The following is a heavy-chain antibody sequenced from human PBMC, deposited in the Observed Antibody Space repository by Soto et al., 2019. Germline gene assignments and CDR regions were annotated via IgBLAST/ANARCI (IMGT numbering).Heavy chain of an antibody. J-gene: IGHJ6*02. Sequence: VASVKVSCKASGYTFTSYGISWVRQAPGQGLEWMGWISAYNGNTNYAQKLQGRVTMTTDTSTSTAYMELRSLRSDDTAVYYCARDPTIFGVVIFPYGMDVWGQGTTVTVSS. CDR2: ISAYNGNT. D-gene: IGHD3-3*01. CDR1: GYTFTSYG. CDR3: ARDPTIFGVVIFPYGMDV. V-gene: IGHV1-18*01.